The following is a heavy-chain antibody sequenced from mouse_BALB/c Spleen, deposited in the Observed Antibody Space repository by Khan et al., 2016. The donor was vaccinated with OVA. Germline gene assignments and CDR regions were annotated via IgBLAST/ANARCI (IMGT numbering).Heavy chain of an antibody. V-gene: IGHV9-3*02. J-gene: IGHJ3*01. CDR3: TRGNYYGSNSWFAY. CDR1: GYTFTNYG. D-gene: IGHD1-1*01. Sequence: QIQLVQSGPELKKPGETVKISCKASGYTFTNYGINWVKQAPGKGLKWMGWINTNTGEPTYAEEFKGRFAFSLETSASTAYLQLNNLKNEDTATYVWTRGNYYGSNSWFAYWGQGTLVTVSA. CDR2: INTNTGEP.